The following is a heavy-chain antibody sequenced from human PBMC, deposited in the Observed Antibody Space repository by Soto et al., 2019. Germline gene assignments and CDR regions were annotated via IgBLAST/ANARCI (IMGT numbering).Heavy chain of an antibody. CDR2: IWYDGSNK. CDR1: GFTFSSYG. CDR3: ARDRVDYYGMDV. J-gene: IGHJ6*02. D-gene: IGHD2-15*01. Sequence: QVQLVESGGGVVQPGRSLRLSCAASGFTFSSYGMHWVRQAPGKGLEWVAVIWYDGSNKYYADSVKGRFTISRDNSKNTLYLQMTSLRAEATAVYYCARDRVDYYGMDVWGQGTTVTGSS. V-gene: IGHV3-33*01.